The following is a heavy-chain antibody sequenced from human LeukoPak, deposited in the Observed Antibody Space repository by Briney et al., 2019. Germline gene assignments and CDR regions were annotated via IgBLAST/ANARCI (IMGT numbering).Heavy chain of an antibody. V-gene: IGHV3-23*01. CDR1: GFTFSSYA. CDR2: ISGSGGST. J-gene: IGHJ4*02. CDR3: AKGLGGYDYIWGSYRTFDY. Sequence: PGGSLRLSCAASGFTFSSYAMSWVRQAPGKGLEWVSAISGSGGSTYYADPVKGRFTISRDNSKNTLYLQMNSLRAEDTAVYYCAKGLGGYDYIWGSYRTFDYWGQGTLVTVSS. D-gene: IGHD3-16*02.